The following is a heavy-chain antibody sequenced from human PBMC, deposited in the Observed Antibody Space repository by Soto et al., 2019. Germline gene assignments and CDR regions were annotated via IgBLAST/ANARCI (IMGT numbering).Heavy chain of an antibody. J-gene: IGHJ4*02. CDR3: ARERYSSSWYVADY. CDR2: IYSGGST. D-gene: IGHD6-13*01. V-gene: IGHV3-66*01. Sequence: EVQLVESGGGLVQPGGSLRLSCAASGFTVSSNYMSWVRQAPGKGLEWVSVIYSGGSTYYADSVKGRFTISRDNSKNTLYLQMNSLRAEDTAVYYCARERYSSSWYVADYWGQGTLVTVSS. CDR1: GFTVSSNY.